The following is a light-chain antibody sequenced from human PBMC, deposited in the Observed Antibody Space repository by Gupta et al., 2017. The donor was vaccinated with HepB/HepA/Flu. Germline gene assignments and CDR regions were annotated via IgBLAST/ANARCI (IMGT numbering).Light chain of an antibody. Sequence: DIQLPQSPSFLSASVGDRVTITCRASQDINSHLVWYQEKPGKAPDLLIYSASTLQSGVPSRFSGSGSGTEFTLTISSLQPEDFATYYCQQVNSYPITFGQGTRLDIK. CDR1: QDINSH. V-gene: IGKV1-9*01. CDR2: SAS. J-gene: IGKJ5*01. CDR3: QQVNSYPIT.